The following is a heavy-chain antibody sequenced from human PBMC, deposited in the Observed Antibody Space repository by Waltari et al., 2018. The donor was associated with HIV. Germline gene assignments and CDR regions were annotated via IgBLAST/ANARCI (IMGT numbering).Heavy chain of an antibody. CDR3: ARDGGGWLRLGWVDT. CDR1: GFTFNDFG. D-gene: IGHD5-12*01. V-gene: IGHV3-30*19. Sequence: QVRLREVGGGVVRPGGSLRLSCAASGFTFNDFGMHWVRQAPGEGLGWVAFTTFDGKTTYYADSVKGRFTISRDNSKKTLYLIMNTVKSEDSAVYYCARDGGGWLRLGWVDTWGQGTRVIVSA. CDR2: TTFDGKTT. J-gene: IGHJ5*02.